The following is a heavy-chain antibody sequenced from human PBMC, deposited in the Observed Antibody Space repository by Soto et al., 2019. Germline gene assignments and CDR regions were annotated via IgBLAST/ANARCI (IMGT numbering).Heavy chain of an antibody. CDR1: GFTFSTYG. CDR3: ENGYRSGWYYFDY. J-gene: IGHJ4*02. D-gene: IGHD6-19*01. V-gene: IGHV3-30*18. CDR2: ISHDGSNK. Sequence: QVQLVESGGGVIQPGRSLKLSCGASGFTFSTYGMHWVRQAPGKGLEWVAVISHDGSNKYYADSVKGRFTISRDNSKNTLYLQMHSLKPEDTAVYYCENGYRSGWYYFDYWGQGPLVTVSS.